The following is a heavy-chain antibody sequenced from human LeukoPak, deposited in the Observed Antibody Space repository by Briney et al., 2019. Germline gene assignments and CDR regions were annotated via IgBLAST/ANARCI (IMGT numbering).Heavy chain of an antibody. V-gene: IGHV4-39*01. CDR3: ARTGQQWLVRQGLFDY. CDR1: GGSISSSSYY. J-gene: IGHJ4*02. Sequence: SETLSLTCTVSGGSISSSSYYWGWIRQPPGKGLERIGSIYYSGSTYYNPSLKSRVTISVDTSKNQFSLKLSSVTAADTAVYYCARTGQQWLVRQGLFDYWGQGTLVTVSS. CDR2: IYYSGST. D-gene: IGHD6-19*01.